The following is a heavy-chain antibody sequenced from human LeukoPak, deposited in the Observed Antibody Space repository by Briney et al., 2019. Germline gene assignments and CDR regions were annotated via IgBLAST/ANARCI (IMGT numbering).Heavy chain of an antibody. D-gene: IGHD6-13*01. Sequence: PSETLSLTCTVSGGSIVSSNYYWAWIPQPPGKGLEWIGSIYVSGSTHYNPSLKSRVTISVDKSKNQLSLKLYPVTAADTAVFYCARSRWIAAGPFYYWGQGSLVTVSS. V-gene: IGHV4-39*01. CDR1: GGSIVSSNYY. J-gene: IGHJ4*02. CDR2: IYVSGST. CDR3: ARSRWIAAGPFYY.